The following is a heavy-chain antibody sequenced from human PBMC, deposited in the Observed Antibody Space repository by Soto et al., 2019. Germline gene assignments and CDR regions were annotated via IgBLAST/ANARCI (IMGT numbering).Heavy chain of an antibody. CDR3: ARGDRGGTAL. Sequence: QVQLQESGPGLVKPSETLSLTCTVSGGSISSYYWSWIRQPPGKGLEWIGYIYYSGSTNYNPSLKSRVTISVDTSKNQFSLKLSSVTAADTAVYYCARGDRGGTALWGQGTLVTVSS. CDR2: IYYSGST. J-gene: IGHJ4*02. V-gene: IGHV4-59*01. CDR1: GGSISSYY. D-gene: IGHD2-15*01.